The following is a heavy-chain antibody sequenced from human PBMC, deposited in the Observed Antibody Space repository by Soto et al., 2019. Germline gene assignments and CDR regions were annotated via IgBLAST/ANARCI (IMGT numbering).Heavy chain of an antibody. CDR2: INPNSGGT. Sequence: ASVKVSCKASGYTFTGYYMHWVRQAPGQGLEWMGWINPNSGGTNYAQKFQGWVTMTRDTSISTAYMELSRLRSDDTAVYYCARDSPAYDILSLDYWGQGTLVTVSS. CDR3: ARDSPAYDILSLDY. D-gene: IGHD3-9*01. V-gene: IGHV1-2*04. CDR1: GYTFTGYY. J-gene: IGHJ4*02.